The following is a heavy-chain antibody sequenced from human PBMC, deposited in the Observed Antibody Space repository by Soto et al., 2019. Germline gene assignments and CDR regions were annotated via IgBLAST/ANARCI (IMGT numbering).Heavy chain of an antibody. D-gene: IGHD3-10*01. CDR3: AGAPRGNYGYPSYFDY. CDR2: IYYSGST. J-gene: IGHJ4*02. V-gene: IGHV4-59*01. Sequence: SETLSLTCTVSGGSISSYYWSWIRQPPGKGLEWIGYIYYSGSTNYNPSLESRVTISVDTSKNQFSLKLSSVTAADTAVYYCAGAPRGNYGYPSYFDYWGQGTLVTVSS. CDR1: GGSISSYY.